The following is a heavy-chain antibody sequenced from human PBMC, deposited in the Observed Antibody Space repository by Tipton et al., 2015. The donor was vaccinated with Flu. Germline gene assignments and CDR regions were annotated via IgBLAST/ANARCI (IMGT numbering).Heavy chain of an antibody. V-gene: IGHV3-64*02. J-gene: IGHJ4*02. CDR2: ISSNGGST. CDR1: GFTFSSYA. CDR3: ARGLYGSYLLVY. D-gene: IGHD1-26*01. Sequence: GSLRLSCAASGFTFSSYAMHWVRQAPGKGLEYVSAISSNGGSTYYADSVKGRFTISRDNSKNTLYLQMGSLRAEDMAVYYCARGLYGSYLLVYWGQGTLVTVSS.